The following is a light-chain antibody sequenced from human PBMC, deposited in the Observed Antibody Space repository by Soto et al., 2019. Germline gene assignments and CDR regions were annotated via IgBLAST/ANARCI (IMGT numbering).Light chain of an antibody. V-gene: IGKV1-5*01. CDR2: AAS. Sequence: DTQMTQSPSTLSASIGGRVTITCRASQSISTWLAWYQQKPGKAPKLLIYAASTLENGVPTRFSGTGSETEFTLTVSSLQPDDSATYYCQQYNDYITFGQGTRLEIK. J-gene: IGKJ5*01. CDR3: QQYNDYIT. CDR1: QSISTW.